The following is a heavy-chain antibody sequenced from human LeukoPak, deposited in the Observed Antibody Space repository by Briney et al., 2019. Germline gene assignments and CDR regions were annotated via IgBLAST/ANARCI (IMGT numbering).Heavy chain of an antibody. CDR1: GFTFSSYV. CDR3: TKVSARYGGSTTQPHRWFDP. D-gene: IGHD1-26*01. V-gene: IGHV3-23*01. Sequence: GGSLRLSCAASGFTFSSYVMSWVRQAPGKGLEWVTVVTVNGGSTYYADSVKGRFSISRDNSKNTLYLQMNSLRVEDTAVYYCTKVSARYGGSTTQPHRWFDPWGQGTLVTVSS. CDR2: VTVNGGST. J-gene: IGHJ5*02.